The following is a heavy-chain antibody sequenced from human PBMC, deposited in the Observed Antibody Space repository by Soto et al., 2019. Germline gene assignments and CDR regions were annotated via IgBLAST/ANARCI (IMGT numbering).Heavy chain of an antibody. CDR1: GASITNGRW. CDR2: IYPGGTT. Sequence: SETLSLTCDVSGASITNGRWCSWVRQSPEKGLEWIGEIYPGGTTNYNPPLKSRLTISIDTSKNQVSLELSTMTAADAAVYFCARHVGNYGDWAFDYWGQGTLVTVSS. D-gene: IGHD4-17*01. J-gene: IGHJ4*02. CDR3: ARHVGNYGDWAFDY. V-gene: IGHV4-4*02.